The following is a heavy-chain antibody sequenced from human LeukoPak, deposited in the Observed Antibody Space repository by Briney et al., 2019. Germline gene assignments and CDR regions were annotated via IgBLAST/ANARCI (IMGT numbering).Heavy chain of an antibody. CDR3: AKEWGRYSGSYYDAWY. Sequence: PGRSLRLSCAASGFSFSSYGMHWVRQAPGKGLEWVAFIRYDGSNKYYADSVKGRFTISRDNSKNTLYLQMNSLRAEDTAVYYCAKEWGRYSGSYYDAWYWGQGTLVTVSS. CDR2: IRYDGSNK. D-gene: IGHD1-26*01. V-gene: IGHV3-30*02. J-gene: IGHJ4*02. CDR1: GFSFSSYG.